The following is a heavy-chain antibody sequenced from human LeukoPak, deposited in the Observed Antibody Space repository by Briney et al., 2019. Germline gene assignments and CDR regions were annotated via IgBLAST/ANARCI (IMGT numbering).Heavy chain of an antibody. CDR2: IKEDGSEK. Sequence: GGSLRLSCAASGFTVSSNYMSWVRQAPGKGLEWVANIKEDGSEKYYVDSVKGRFTIFRDNARNSLYLQMNSLRAEDTAVYYCARVWGSGLADYWGQGTLVTVSS. J-gene: IGHJ4*02. V-gene: IGHV3-7*01. CDR3: ARVWGSGLADY. CDR1: GFTVSSNY. D-gene: IGHD3-16*01.